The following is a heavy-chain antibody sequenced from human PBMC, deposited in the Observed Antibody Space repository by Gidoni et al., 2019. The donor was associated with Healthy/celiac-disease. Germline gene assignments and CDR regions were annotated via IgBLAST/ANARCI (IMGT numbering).Heavy chain of an antibody. V-gene: IGHV3-21*01. Sequence: EVQLVESGGGLVKPGGSLRLSCAASGFTFSSYSMNWVRQAPGKGLEWVSSISSSSSYIYYADSVKGRFTISRDNAKNSLYLQMNSLRAEDTAVYYCASEPNLRAQGRWGQGTLVTVSS. CDR2: ISSSSSYI. D-gene: IGHD7-27*01. CDR1: GFTFSSYS. J-gene: IGHJ4*02. CDR3: ASEPNLRAQGR.